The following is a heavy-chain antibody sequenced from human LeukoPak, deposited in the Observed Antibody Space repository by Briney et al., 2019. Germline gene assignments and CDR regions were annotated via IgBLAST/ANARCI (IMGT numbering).Heavy chain of an antibody. V-gene: IGHV1-69*13. Sequence: ASVKVSCKASGGTFSSYAISWVRQAPGQGLEWMGGIILIFGTANYAQKFQGRVTITADESTSTAYMELSSLRSEDTAVYYCARVVDYYDSSGYYPYYFDYWGQGTLVTVSS. CDR1: GGTFSSYA. CDR2: IILIFGTA. CDR3: ARVVDYYDSSGYYPYYFDY. D-gene: IGHD3-22*01. J-gene: IGHJ4*02.